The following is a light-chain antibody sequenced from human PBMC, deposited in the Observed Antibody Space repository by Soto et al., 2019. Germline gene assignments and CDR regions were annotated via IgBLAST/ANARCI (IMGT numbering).Light chain of an antibody. CDR3: QQADTFPFT. J-gene: IGKJ3*01. V-gene: IGKV1-12*01. CDR2: AAT. CDR1: QDISSL. Sequence: IQMTQSPSSVSASVGDRVTITCRASQDISSLLAWYQHKPGQAPKLLIYAATNLQSGVPGRFSGSVSGAEFTLTISSLQPDDFATYYCQQADTFPFTFGPGTKV.